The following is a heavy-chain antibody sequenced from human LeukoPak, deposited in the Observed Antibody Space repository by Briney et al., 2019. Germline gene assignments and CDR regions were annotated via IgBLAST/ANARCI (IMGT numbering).Heavy chain of an antibody. CDR1: GGSISSYY. CDR2: IYYSGST. Sequence: SETLSLTCTVSGGSISSYYWSWIRQPPGKGLEWIGYIYYSGSTNYNPSLKSRVTISVDTSKNQFSLKLSSVTAADTAVYYCARGIRYCSSTSCYSHFDYWGQGTLVTVSS. CDR3: ARGIRYCSSTSCYSHFDY. V-gene: IGHV4-59*01. J-gene: IGHJ4*02. D-gene: IGHD2-2*01.